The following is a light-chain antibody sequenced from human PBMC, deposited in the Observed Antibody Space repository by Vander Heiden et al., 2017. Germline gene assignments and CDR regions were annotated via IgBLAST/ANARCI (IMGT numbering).Light chain of an antibody. CDR2: EDN. J-gene: IGLJ3*02. V-gene: IGLV6-57*01. Sequence: NFMLTQPHSVSESPGKTVTISCTRSSGSIASNYVQWYQQRPGSSPTTGSEEDNQRPSGVPDRFAGSIDSSYKYAYLTISGLKTEDEAYDYCQSYDSSNVVFGGGTKLTVL. CDR1: SGSIASNY. CDR3: QSYDSSNVV.